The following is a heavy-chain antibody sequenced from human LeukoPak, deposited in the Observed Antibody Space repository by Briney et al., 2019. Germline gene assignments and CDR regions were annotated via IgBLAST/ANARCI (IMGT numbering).Heavy chain of an antibody. J-gene: IGHJ3*02. CDR2: IYYSGST. CDR3: ARRGSGRTDAFDI. V-gene: IGHV4-59*01. Sequence: PSETLSLTCTVSGGSISSYYWSWIRQPPGKGLEWIGYIYYSGSTNYNPSLKSRVTISVDTSKNQFSLKLSSVTAADTAVYYCARRGSGRTDAFDIWGQGTMVTVSS. D-gene: IGHD3-10*01. CDR1: GGSISSYY.